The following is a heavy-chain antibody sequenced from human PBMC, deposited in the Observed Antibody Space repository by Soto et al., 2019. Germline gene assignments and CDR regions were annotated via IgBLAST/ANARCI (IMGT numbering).Heavy chain of an antibody. CDR1: GFTFSNYG. V-gene: IGHV3-33*01. J-gene: IGHJ4*02. Sequence: QVQLGESGGGVVQPGRSLRLSCAVSGFTFSNYGMHWVRQAPGKGLEWVAVIWYDGSKRYYADSVKGRFTMSRDDSKSTLYLQMNSLRVEDTAVYYCARDIGTTSYILDYWGQGTLVIVSS. CDR3: ARDIGTTSYILDY. D-gene: IGHD1-1*01. CDR2: IWYDGSKR.